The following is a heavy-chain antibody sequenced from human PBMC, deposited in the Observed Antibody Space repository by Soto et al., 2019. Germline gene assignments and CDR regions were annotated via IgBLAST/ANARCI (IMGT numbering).Heavy chain of an antibody. D-gene: IGHD2-15*01. CDR3: AREGWPLLQTGMDV. CDR2: IYPGDSDT. CDR1: GYTFTNYW. J-gene: IGHJ6*02. V-gene: IGHV5-51*01. Sequence: GESLKISCKGSGYTFTNYWIGWVRQMPGKGLEWMGIIYPGDSDTKYNPSFQGQVTISADKSITTTYLQWSSLKASDTAIYYCAREGWPLLQTGMDVWGQGTTVTVSS.